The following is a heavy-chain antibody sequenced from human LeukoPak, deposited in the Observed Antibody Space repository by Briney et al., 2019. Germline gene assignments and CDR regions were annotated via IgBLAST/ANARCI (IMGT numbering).Heavy chain of an antibody. V-gene: IGHV4-61*01. Sequence: SETLTLTCTVSGDSGSSGSYYWNWIRQPPVKGLEWIGYIYYSGNTNYNPSLKSRVTISVDTSKNQFSPKLSSVTAADTAVYYCARAFHYYGSGNYLRYWGQGTLVTVSS. CDR3: ARAFHYYGSGNYLRY. D-gene: IGHD3-10*01. J-gene: IGHJ4*02. CDR1: GDSGSSGSYY. CDR2: IYYSGNT.